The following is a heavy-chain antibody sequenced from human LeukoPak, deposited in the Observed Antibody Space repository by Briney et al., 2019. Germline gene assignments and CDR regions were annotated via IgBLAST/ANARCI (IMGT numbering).Heavy chain of an antibody. Sequence: GGSLRLSCAASGFTFSSYAMHWVRQAPGKGLEYVSAISSNGGSTYYANSVKVRFTISRDNSKNTLYLQMGSLRAEDMAVYYCARDHFDYWGQGTLVTVSS. CDR3: ARDHFDY. V-gene: IGHV3-64*01. CDR1: GFTFSSYA. J-gene: IGHJ4*02. CDR2: ISSNGGST.